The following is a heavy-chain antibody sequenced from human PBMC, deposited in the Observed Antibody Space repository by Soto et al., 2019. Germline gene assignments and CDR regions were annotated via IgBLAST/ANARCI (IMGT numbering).Heavy chain of an antibody. Sequence: RGELRLSCAASKFPLRSYTMHWVRQAPGGGLEWLAIISFDGTKVHYADSVKGRFTISRDNSKQTVDLQMNSLRPEDTALYFCATDPTLLYFASPSYYDIMDFCGQGTTDIVSS. D-gene: IGHD3-22*01. V-gene: IGHV3-30*04. CDR1: KFPLRSYT. J-gene: IGHJ6*01. CDR2: ISFDGTKV. CDR3: ATDPTLLYFASPSYYDIMDF.